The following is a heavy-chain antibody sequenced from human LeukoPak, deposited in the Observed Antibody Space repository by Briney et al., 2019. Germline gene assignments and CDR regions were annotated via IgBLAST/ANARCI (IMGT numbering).Heavy chain of an antibody. CDR2: IYYSGST. J-gene: IGHJ5*02. CDR1: GGSISSGGYY. CDR3: ANYGSGSYRFDP. D-gene: IGHD3-10*01. Sequence: SQTLSLTCTVSGGSISSGGYYWSWIRQHPGKGLEWIGYIYYSGSTYYNPSLKSRVTISVDTSKNQFSLKLNSVTAADTAVYYCANYGSGSYRFDPWGQGTLVTVSS. V-gene: IGHV4-31*03.